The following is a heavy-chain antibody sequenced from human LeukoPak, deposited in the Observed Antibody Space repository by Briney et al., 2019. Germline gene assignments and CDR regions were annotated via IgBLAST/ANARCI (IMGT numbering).Heavy chain of an antibody. D-gene: IGHD3-22*01. V-gene: IGHV6-1*01. CDR2: TYYRSKWYN. Sequence: SQTLSLTCAISGDSVSSKSAAWNWIRQSPSRGLEWLGRTYYRSKWYNDYAVSVKSRITINPDTSKNQFSLQLNSVTPEDTAVYYCARDLLAPYYYDSSGYLGPRYYYGMDVWGQGTTVTVSS. CDR3: ARDLLAPYYYDSSGYLGPRYYYGMDV. CDR1: GDSVSSKSAA. J-gene: IGHJ6*02.